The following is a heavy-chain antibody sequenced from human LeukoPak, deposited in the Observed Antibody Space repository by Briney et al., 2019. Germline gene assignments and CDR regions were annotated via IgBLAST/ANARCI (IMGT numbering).Heavy chain of an antibody. D-gene: IGHD4/OR15-4a*01. CDR2: IYYSGST. Sequence: PSETLSLTCTVSGGSISSYYWSWTRQPPGKGLEWIGYIYYSGSTNYNPSLKSRVTISVDTSKNQFSLKLSSVTAADTAVYYCARVRLTSNYYYYYMDVWGKGTTVTVSS. CDR1: GGSISSYY. V-gene: IGHV4-59*01. CDR3: ARVRLTSNYYYYYMDV. J-gene: IGHJ6*03.